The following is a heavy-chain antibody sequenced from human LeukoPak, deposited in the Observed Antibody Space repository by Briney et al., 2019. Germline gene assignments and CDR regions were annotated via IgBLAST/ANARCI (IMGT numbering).Heavy chain of an antibody. CDR2: ISAYNGNT. CDR3: ARVRYSSSWYAGYNWFDP. J-gene: IGHJ5*02. Sequence: ASVTVSCKASGYTFTSYGISWVRQAPGQGLEWMGWISAYNGNTNYAQKLQGRVTMTTDTSTSTAYMELRSLRSDDTAVYYCARVRYSSSWYAGYNWFDPWGQGTLVTVSS. V-gene: IGHV1-18*01. D-gene: IGHD6-13*01. CDR1: GYTFTSYG.